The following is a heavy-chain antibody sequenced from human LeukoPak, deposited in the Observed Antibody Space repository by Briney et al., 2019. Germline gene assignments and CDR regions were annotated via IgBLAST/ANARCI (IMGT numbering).Heavy chain of an antibody. CDR3: TGGPTTVTTWKAFDI. CDR1: GFTFGDSA. D-gene: IGHD4-17*01. J-gene: IGHJ3*02. CDR2: IRSKAYGGSKAYGETT. V-gene: IGHV3-49*04. Sequence: PGGSLRLSCTASGFTFGDSAMSWVRQAPWKGLEWVGFIRSKAYGGSKAYGETTEYAASVKGRFTISRDDSKSIAYLQMNSLKTEDTAVYYCTGGPTTVTTWKAFDIWGQGTMVTVSS.